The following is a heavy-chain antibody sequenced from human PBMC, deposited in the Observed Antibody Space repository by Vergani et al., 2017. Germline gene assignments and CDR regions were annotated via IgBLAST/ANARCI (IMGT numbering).Heavy chain of an antibody. D-gene: IGHD3-10*01. CDR3: ARVMVRGVIISRDAFDI. V-gene: IGHV3-9*01. Sequence: EVQLVESGGGLVQPGRSLRLSCAASGFTFDDYAMHWVRQAPGKGLEWVSGISWNSGSIGYADSVKGRFTISRDNAKNSLYLQMNSLRAEDTAVYYCARVMVRGVIISRDAFDIWGQGTMVTVSS. J-gene: IGHJ3*02. CDR1: GFTFDDYA. CDR2: ISWNSGSI.